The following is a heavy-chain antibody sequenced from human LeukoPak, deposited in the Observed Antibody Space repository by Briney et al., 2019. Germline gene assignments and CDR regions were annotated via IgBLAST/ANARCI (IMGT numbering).Heavy chain of an antibody. CDR2: IGGSGSKT. V-gene: IGHV3-23*01. Sequence: GGSLRLSCAASGFTFNTYAMSWVRQAPGKGLEWVSVIGGSGSKTYYADSVKGRFTISRDNSKKTLYLQMSSLSAEDTAVYYCAKDSYDSSGYYHPDYMDVWGKGTTVTVSS. J-gene: IGHJ6*03. D-gene: IGHD3-22*01. CDR3: AKDSYDSSGYYHPDYMDV. CDR1: GFTFNTYA.